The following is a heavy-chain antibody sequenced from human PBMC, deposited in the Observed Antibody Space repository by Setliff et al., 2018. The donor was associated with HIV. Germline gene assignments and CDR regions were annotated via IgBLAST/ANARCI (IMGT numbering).Heavy chain of an antibody. CDR2: IYYSGST. CDR3: ARRAVQVGSVTSSNWFES. CDR1: GASISSGGYY. J-gene: IGHJ5*01. V-gene: IGHV4-31*03. Sequence: KPSETLSLTCTVSGASISSGGYYWSWIRQHPGKGLEWIGYIYYSGSTYYNPSLKSRVSMSVDTSENQFSLKLSSVTAADTAVYYCARRAVQVGSVTSSNWFESWGQGTLVTVSS. D-gene: IGHD2-2*01.